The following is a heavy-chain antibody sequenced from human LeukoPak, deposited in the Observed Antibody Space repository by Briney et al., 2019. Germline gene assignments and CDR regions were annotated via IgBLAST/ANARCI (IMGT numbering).Heavy chain of an antibody. J-gene: IGHJ4*02. V-gene: IGHV3-7*01. D-gene: IGHD5-12*01. Sequence: GGSLRLSCAASGFTFSNYWMTWVRQPPGKGLEWVARINQDGSEEHYMDSVKARFTISRDNAKNSLSLQMNSLRAEDTAVYYCVRDGGVSGYDLLDYWGQGTLVTVSS. CDR1: GFTFSNYW. CDR2: INQDGSEE. CDR3: VRDGGVSGYDLLDY.